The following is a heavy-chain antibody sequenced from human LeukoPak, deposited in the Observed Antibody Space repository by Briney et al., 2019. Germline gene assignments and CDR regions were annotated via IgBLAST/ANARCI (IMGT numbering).Heavy chain of an antibody. Sequence: GGSLRLSCAASGFTFSSYAMSWVRQAAGKGLEWVSGISGGGGSTYYADSVKGRFTVSRDNSKNTLYLQMNSLRAEDTAVYYCAKVTDRQFDYWGQGTLVTVSS. CDR1: GFTFSSYA. CDR2: ISGGGGST. V-gene: IGHV3-23*01. CDR3: AKVTDRQFDY. J-gene: IGHJ4*02.